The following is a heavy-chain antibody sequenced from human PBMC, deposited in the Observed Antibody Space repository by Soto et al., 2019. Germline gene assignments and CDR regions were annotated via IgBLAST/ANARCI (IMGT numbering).Heavy chain of an antibody. V-gene: IGHV3-72*01. CDR2: IKNRANSYAT. J-gene: IGHJ4*02. Sequence: LRLSCAASGFTFSDPYMDWVRQAPGKGLEWVGRIKNRANSYATEYAASVKGRFSISRDDSKNSLYLQMDSLKTEDTAVYYCGRAPSYYGSGSHHWGQGTLVTVSS. CDR1: GFTFSDPY. D-gene: IGHD3-10*01. CDR3: GRAPSYYGSGSHH.